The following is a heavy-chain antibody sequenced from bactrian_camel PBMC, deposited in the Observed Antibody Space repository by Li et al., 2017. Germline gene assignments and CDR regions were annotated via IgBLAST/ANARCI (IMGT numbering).Heavy chain of an antibody. Sequence: DVQLVESGGGLVQPGGSLRLSCTASGFAFSQRSMSWVRQAPGKGLEWVSSISSGGGSTYYPDSMKGRFSISRDNAKNMLYLQLNNLQPEDTAMYYCARDSEILPYGCAAGSWCSYYTGMDYWAKGTQVTVS. CDR2: ISSGGGST. J-gene: IGHJ7*01. CDR1: GFAFSQRS. D-gene: IGHD2*01. V-gene: IGHV3S31*01.